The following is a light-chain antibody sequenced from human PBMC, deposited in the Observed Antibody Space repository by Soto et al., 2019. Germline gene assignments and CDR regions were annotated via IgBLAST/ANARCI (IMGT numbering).Light chain of an antibody. CDR2: DTS. J-gene: IGLJ2*01. V-gene: IGLV7-46*01. CDR1: TGAVTSGHY. Sequence: QAVVTQEPSLTVSPGGTVTLTCGSSTGAVTSGHYPYWFQQKPGQAPRTLIYDTSNKHSWTPARFSGSLLGGKAALPLSGARPEDGAEYNCLLSYRGARPVFGGGTKLPAL. CDR3: LLSYRGARPV.